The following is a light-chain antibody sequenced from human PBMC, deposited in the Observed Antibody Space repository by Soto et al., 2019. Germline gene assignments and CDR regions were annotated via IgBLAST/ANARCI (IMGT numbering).Light chain of an antibody. V-gene: IGKV3D-20*02. CDR2: GAS. Sequence: ENVLTQSPGTLSLSPGERATLSCRASQTVYNGFLAWYQQKPGQAPRLLIYGASSRATGIPDRFSGSGSGTDFTLTISSLEPEDFAVYYCQQRYNWPPVTFGGGTKVDIK. CDR3: QQRYNWPPVT. CDR1: QTVYNGF. J-gene: IGKJ4*01.